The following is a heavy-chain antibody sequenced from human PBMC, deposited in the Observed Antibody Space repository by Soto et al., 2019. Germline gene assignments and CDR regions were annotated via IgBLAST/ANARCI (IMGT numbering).Heavy chain of an antibody. Sequence: QVQLVQSGGEVKKPGASVKVSCKASGYTFTSYGISWVRQAPGQGLEWMGRISAYNGNTNYAQKLQGRVTMTTDTSTRTAYMALRSLRSDDTAVYSCARVVGALGHWFDPWGQGTLVTVSS. J-gene: IGHJ5*02. CDR2: ISAYNGNT. V-gene: IGHV1-18*01. CDR1: GYTFTSYG. CDR3: ARVVGALGHWFDP. D-gene: IGHD1-26*01.